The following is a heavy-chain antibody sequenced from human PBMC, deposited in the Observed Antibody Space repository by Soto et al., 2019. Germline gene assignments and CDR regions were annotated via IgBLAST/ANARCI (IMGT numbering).Heavy chain of an antibody. V-gene: IGHV1-69*01. CDR3: ASLIAVAGRGRYNWFDP. D-gene: IGHD6-19*01. Sequence: QVQLVQSGAEVKKPGSSVKVSCKASGGTFSSYAISWVRQAPGQGLEWMGGIIPIFGTANYAQKFQGRVTITADESTSTAYMELSSLRSEDTAVYYCASLIAVAGRGRYNWFDPWGQGTLVTVSS. CDR1: GGTFSSYA. CDR2: IIPIFGTA. J-gene: IGHJ5*02.